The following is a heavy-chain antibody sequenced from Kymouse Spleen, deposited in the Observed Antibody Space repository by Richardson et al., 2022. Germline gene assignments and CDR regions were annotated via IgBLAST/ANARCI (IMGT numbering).Heavy chain of an antibody. CDR3: ATPRVRFLEWLSSDAFDI. D-gene: IGHD3-3*01. J-gene: IGHJ3*02. CDR1: GYTLTELS. Sequence: QVQLVQSGAEVKKPGASVKVSCKVSGYTLTELSMHWVRQAPGKGLEWMGGFDPEDGETIYAQKFQGRVTMTEDTSTDTAYMDLSSLRSEDTAVYYCATPRVRFLEWLSSDAFDIWGQGTMVTVSS. CDR2: FDPEDGET. V-gene: IGHV1-24*d01.